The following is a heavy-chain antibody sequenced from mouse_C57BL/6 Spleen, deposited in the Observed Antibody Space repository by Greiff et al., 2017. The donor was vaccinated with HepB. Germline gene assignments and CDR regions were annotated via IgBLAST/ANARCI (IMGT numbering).Heavy chain of an antibody. J-gene: IGHJ3*01. V-gene: IGHV1-22*01. Sequence: EVKLQESGPELVKPGASVKMSCKASGYTFTDYNMHWVKQSHGKSLEWIGYINPNNGGTSYNQKFKGKATLTVNKSSSTAYMELRSLTSEDSAVYYCARGGYYPFAYWGQGTLVTVSA. CDR2: INPNNGGT. CDR3: ARGGYYPFAY. CDR1: GYTFTDYN. D-gene: IGHD2-3*01.